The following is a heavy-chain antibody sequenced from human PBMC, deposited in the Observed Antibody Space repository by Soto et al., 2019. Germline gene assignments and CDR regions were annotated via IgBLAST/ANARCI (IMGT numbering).Heavy chain of an antibody. D-gene: IGHD3-16*01. V-gene: IGHV3-30-3*01. CDR3: ARDVGARSPTDGMDV. CDR1: GFTFSSYA. J-gene: IGHJ6*02. CDR2: ISYDGSNK. Sequence: QVQLVESGGGVVQPGRSLRLSCAASGFTFSSYAMHWVRQAPGKGLEWVAVISYDGSNKYYADSVKGRFTISRDNSKNTLYLQMNSLRAEDTAAYYCARDVGARSPTDGMDVWGQGTTVTVSS.